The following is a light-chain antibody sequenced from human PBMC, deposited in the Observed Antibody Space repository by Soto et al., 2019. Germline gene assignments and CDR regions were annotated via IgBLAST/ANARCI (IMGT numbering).Light chain of an antibody. Sequence: QSALTQPPSASGSPGQSVTISCTGTSSDVGAYNYVSWYQQHPGKAPKLMIYEVSKRPSGVPDRFSGSKSGNTASLTVSGLQAEDEADYYCSSYAGSNNNLVFGGGTKLTAL. CDR2: EVS. V-gene: IGLV2-8*01. CDR1: SSDVGAYNY. CDR3: SSYAGSNNNLV. J-gene: IGLJ2*01.